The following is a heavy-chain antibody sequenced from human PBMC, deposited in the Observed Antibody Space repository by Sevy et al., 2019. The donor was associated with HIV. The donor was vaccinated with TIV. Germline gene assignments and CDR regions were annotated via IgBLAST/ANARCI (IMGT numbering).Heavy chain of an antibody. CDR2: ISGSGSST. V-gene: IGHV3-23*01. Sequence: GGSLRLSCAASGFTFSSYAMSWVRQAPGKGLEWVSAISGSGSSTYYADSVKGRFTISRDNAKNTMYLQMNSLRAEDTAVYYCAKHYCSSSSGHYYYYGMDVWGQGTTVTVSS. D-gene: IGHD2-2*01. J-gene: IGHJ6*02. CDR1: GFTFSSYA. CDR3: AKHYCSSSSGHYYYYGMDV.